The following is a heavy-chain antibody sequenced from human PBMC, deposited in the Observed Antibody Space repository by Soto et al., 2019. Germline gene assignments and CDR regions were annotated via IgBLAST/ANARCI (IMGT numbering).Heavy chain of an antibody. J-gene: IGHJ6*02. Sequence: SETLSLTCTVSGGSISSGGYYWSWIRQHPGKGLEWIGYIYYSGSTYYNPSLKSRVTISVDTSKNQFSLKLSSVTAADTAVYYCARGDYGGNLRGYYYYGMDVWGQGTTVTVSS. V-gene: IGHV4-31*03. CDR3: ARGDYGGNLRGYYYYGMDV. CDR1: GGSISSGGYY. CDR2: IYYSGST. D-gene: IGHD4-17*01.